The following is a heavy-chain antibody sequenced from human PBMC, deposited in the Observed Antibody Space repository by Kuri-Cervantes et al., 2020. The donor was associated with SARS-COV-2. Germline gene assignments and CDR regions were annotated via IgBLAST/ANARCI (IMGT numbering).Heavy chain of an antibody. CDR3: ARDRQRDFDY. D-gene: IGHD6-25*01. CDR2: IKQDGSEK. Sequence: GESLKISCAASGFSFSSYWMSWVRQAPGKGLEWVANIKQDGSEKYYVDSVKGRFTISRDNAKNSLYLQMNSLRAEDTAVYYCARDRQRDFDYWGQGTLVTVSS. J-gene: IGHJ4*02. V-gene: IGHV3-7*01. CDR1: GFSFSSYW.